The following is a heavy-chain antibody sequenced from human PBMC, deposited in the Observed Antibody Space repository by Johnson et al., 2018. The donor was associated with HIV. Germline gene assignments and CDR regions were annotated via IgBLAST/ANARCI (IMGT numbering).Heavy chain of an antibody. Sequence: VQLVESGGGVVQPGRSLRLSCAASGFTFSSYAMHWVRQAPGKGLEGVAVISYDGSNKYYADSVKGRFTISRENAKNSLYLQMNSLRAGDTAVYYCARVSSGGAFDIWGQGTMVTVSS. CDR2: ISYDGSNK. V-gene: IGHV3-30*14. D-gene: IGHD3-22*01. J-gene: IGHJ3*02. CDR1: GFTFSSYA. CDR3: ARVSSGGAFDI.